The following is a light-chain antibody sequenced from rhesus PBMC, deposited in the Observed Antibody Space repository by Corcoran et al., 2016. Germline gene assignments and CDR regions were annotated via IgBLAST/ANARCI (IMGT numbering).Light chain of an antibody. CDR2: KAS. CDR3: QQYSSRPFT. CDR1: QGISSW. Sequence: DIQMTQSPSSLSASVGDRVTITCRASQGISSWLAWSQQKPGKAPKLLSYKASSLQSGVPSRFSGSGSGTDFTLTISSLQSEDFATYYCQQYSSRPFTFGPGTKLDIK. V-gene: IGKV1-22*01. J-gene: IGKJ3*01.